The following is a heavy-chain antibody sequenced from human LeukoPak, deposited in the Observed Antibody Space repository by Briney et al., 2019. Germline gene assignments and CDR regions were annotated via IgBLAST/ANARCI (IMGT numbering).Heavy chain of an antibody. Sequence: GGSLRLSCEASGFSFSSYWMSWVRQAPGKGPEWVANIKQDESEKYSVDSVKGRFTISRDNAKNSLYLQMKNLRAEDTALYYCARDRYYVPDYWGQGTLVTVSS. CDR3: ARDRYYVPDY. V-gene: IGHV3-7*01. D-gene: IGHD3-10*02. CDR2: IKQDESEK. CDR1: GFSFSSYW. J-gene: IGHJ4*02.